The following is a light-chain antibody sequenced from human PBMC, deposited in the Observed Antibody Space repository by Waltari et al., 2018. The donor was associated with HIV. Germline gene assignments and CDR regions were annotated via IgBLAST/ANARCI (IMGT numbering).Light chain of an antibody. V-gene: IGLV2-14*03. CDR2: NVS. J-gene: IGLJ2*01. CDR3: SSYTSSGPRYVL. Sequence: SALTQPASVSGSPGQSITISCSRTSGDVGGSNFFSWYQKHPGKAPKLIIYNVSSRPSGVSIRFSGSRSANTASLTISGLQVEDEADYFCSSYTSSGPRYVLFGGGTRLTVL. CDR1: SGDVGGSNF.